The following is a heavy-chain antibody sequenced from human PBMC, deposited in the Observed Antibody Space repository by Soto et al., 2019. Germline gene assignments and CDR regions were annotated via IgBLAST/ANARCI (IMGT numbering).Heavy chain of an antibody. CDR2: IYYSGST. D-gene: IGHD3-22*01. V-gene: IGHV4-59*01. Sequence: KTSETLSLTCTVSGGSISSYYWSWIRQTPGKGLEWIGYIYYSGSTNYNPSLKSRVTISVDTSKNQFSLKLSSVTAADTAVYYCARVDNDSSGYQYFDYWGQGTLVTVSS. CDR1: GGSISSYY. J-gene: IGHJ4*02. CDR3: ARVDNDSSGYQYFDY.